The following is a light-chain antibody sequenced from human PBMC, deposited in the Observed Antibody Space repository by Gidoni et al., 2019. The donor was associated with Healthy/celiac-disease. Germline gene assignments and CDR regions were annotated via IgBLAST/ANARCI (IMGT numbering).Light chain of an antibody. J-gene: IGLJ2*01. CDR2: KDT. V-gene: IGLV3-25*02. CDR1: ALPKQY. CDR3: QSADSSGTYGV. Sequence: SYELTQPPSVPVSPGQTARITCSGDALPKQYAYWYQQKPGQAPILVIYKDTERPSGIPERFSGSSSGTTVTLTINGVQAEDEADYYCQSADSSGTYGVFGGGTKLTVL.